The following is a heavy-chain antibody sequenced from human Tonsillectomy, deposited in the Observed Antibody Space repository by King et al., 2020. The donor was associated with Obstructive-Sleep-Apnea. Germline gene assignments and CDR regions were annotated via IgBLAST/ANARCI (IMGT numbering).Heavy chain of an antibody. CDR2: INSDGSST. CDR1: GFTFSSYW. CDR3: VGSGRGYYYGMDV. J-gene: IGHJ6*02. Sequence: VQLVESGGGLVQPGGSLRLSCAASGFTFSSYWMHWVRQAPGKGLVWVSRINSDGSSTSYADSVKGRFTISRDNAKNTLYLQMNSRRAEDTAVYYCVGSGRGYYYGMDVWGQGTTVTVSS. V-gene: IGHV3-74*01. D-gene: IGHD1-26*01.